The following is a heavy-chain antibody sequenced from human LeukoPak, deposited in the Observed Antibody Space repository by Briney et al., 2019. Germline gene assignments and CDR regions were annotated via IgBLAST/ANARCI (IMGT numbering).Heavy chain of an antibody. Sequence: ASVKVSCKASGYTFTGYYMHWVRQAPGQGLEWMGWINPNSGGTNYAQKFQGRVTMTRDTSISTAYMELSRLRSDDTAVYYCARERICSGGSCYGAFDIWGQGTMATVSS. CDR3: ARERICSGGSCYGAFDI. CDR1: GYTFTGYY. V-gene: IGHV1-2*02. CDR2: INPNSGGT. D-gene: IGHD2-15*01. J-gene: IGHJ3*02.